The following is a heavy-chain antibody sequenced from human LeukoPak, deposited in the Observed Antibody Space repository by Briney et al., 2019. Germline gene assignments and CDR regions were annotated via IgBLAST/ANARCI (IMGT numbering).Heavy chain of an antibody. Sequence: GGSLRLSCAASGFTFSSYGMHWVRQAPGKGLEWVAVISYDGSNKYYADSVKGRFTISRDNSKNTLYLQMNNLRAEDTAVYYCAKDAYSYGLFDYWGQGTLVTVSS. D-gene: IGHD5-18*01. CDR3: AKDAYSYGLFDY. V-gene: IGHV3-30*18. CDR2: ISYDGSNK. CDR1: GFTFSSYG. J-gene: IGHJ4*02.